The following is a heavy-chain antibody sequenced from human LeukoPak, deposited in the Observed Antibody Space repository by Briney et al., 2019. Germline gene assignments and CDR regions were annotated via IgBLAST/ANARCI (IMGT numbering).Heavy chain of an antibody. D-gene: IGHD3-16*02. CDR1: GFTFSSYA. Sequence: GGSLRLSCAASGFTFSSYAMHWVRQAPGKGLEWVAVISYDGSNKYYADSVKGRFTISRDNSKNTLYLQMNSLRAEDTAVYYCARDKRNYDYVWGSYRYTDYFDYWGQGTLVTVSS. CDR3: ARDKRNYDYVWGSYRYTDYFDY. CDR2: ISYDGSNK. V-gene: IGHV3-30*04. J-gene: IGHJ4*02.